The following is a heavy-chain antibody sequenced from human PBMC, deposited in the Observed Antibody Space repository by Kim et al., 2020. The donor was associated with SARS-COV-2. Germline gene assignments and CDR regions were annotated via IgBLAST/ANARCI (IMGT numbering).Heavy chain of an antibody. V-gene: IGHV4-30-2*01. CDR3: ARGPAAAALQN. Sequence: SETLSLTCAVSGGSISSGGYSWSWIRQPPGKGLEWIGYIYHSGSTYYNPSLKSRVTISVDRSKTQFSLKLSSVTAADTAVYYCARGPAAAALQNWGQGTLVTVSS. CDR2: IYHSGST. D-gene: IGHD6-13*01. J-gene: IGHJ4*02. CDR1: GGSISSGGYS.